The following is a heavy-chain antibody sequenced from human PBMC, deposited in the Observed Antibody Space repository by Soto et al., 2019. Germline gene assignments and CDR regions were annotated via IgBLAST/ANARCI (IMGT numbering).Heavy chain of an antibody. J-gene: IGHJ4*02. V-gene: IGHV3-30-3*01. D-gene: IGHD6-19*01. Sequence: GGSLRLSCAASGFTFSSYAMHWVRQAPGKGLEWVAVISYDGSNKYYADSVKGRFTISRDNSKNTLYLQMNSLRAEDTAVYYCARDLDAGIAVPRFDYWGQGTLVTVSS. CDR2: ISYDGSNK. CDR1: GFTFSSYA. CDR3: ARDLDAGIAVPRFDY.